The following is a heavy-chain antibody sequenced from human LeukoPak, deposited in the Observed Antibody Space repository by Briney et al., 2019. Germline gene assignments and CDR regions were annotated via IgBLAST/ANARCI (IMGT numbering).Heavy chain of an antibody. J-gene: IGHJ4*02. V-gene: IGHV3-23*01. CDR1: GFTFSSYA. CDR2: ISGNGGTT. CDR3: AKSPARGYSSSWYFDY. Sequence: GGSLRLSCAASGFTFSSYAMTWVRQAPGRGLEWVSAISGNGGTTYYADSVKGRFTISRDNSKNTVYLQMNSLRAEDTALYYCAKSPARGYSSSWYFDYWGQGTLVTVSS. D-gene: IGHD6-13*01.